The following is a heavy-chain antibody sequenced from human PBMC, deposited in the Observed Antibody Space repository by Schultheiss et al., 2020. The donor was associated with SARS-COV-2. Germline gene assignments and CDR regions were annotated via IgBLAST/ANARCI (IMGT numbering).Heavy chain of an antibody. V-gene: IGHV3-64*04. D-gene: IGHD4-17*01. CDR2: ITYDGGRT. CDR3: ARGVYGDYFDY. J-gene: IGHJ4*02. CDR1: AFIFSIYN. Sequence: GGSLRLSCEGSAFIFSIYNMHWVRQAPGKTLEYVSAITYDGGRTYYADSVKGRFIISRDNSKNTLYLQMNSLRAEDTAVYYCARGVYGDYFDYWGQGTLVTVSS.